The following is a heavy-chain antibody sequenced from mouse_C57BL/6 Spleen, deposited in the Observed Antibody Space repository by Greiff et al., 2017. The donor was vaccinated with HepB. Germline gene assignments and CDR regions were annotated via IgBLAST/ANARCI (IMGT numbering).Heavy chain of an antibody. CDR3: ARGEVTTSFDY. V-gene: IGHV1-82*01. CDR2: IYPGDGDT. J-gene: IGHJ2*01. Sequence: QLQQSGPELVKPGASVKISCKASGYAFSSSWMNWVKQRPGKGLEWIGRIYPGDGDTNYNGKFKGKATLTADKSSSTAYMQLSSLTSEDSAVYFCARGEVTTSFDYWGQGTTLTVSS. D-gene: IGHD2-3*01. CDR1: GYAFSSSW.